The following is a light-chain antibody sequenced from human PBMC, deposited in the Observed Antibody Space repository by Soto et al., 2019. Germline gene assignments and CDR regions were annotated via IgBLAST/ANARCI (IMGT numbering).Light chain of an antibody. Sequence: EIVFTQSPGTLSLSPGERATLSCRASQSVSSNFLAWYQQKPGQAPRLLMYGASTRATGIPDRFSGSGSGTDFTLTINRLEPEDFAVYYCQQYISLPLTFGQGTKLDIK. V-gene: IGKV3-20*01. CDR1: QSVSSNF. CDR3: QQYISLPLT. CDR2: GAS. J-gene: IGKJ2*01.